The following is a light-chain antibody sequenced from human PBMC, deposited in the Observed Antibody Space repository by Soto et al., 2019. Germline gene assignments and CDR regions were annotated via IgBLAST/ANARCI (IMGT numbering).Light chain of an antibody. CDR1: QSVDSNY. V-gene: IGKV3-20*01. J-gene: IGKJ5*01. CDR2: GSS. CDR3: QQYGTPRSVT. Sequence: ENVLTQSPRTLSLSPGEEATLXXSGSQSVDSNYLAWYQQKPGQTPRLXXYGSSGRADGIPHRFSGSGFWTDFTLTISKVEPEDFAVYYCQQYGTPRSVTFGQGTRLEIK.